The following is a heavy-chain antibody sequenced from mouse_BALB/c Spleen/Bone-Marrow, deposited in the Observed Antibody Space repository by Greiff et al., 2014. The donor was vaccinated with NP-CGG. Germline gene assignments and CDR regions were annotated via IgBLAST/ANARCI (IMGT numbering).Heavy chain of an antibody. J-gene: IGHJ3*01. CDR3: ARIYFDFDGFAY. Sequence: QVQLQQSGPGLVAPSQGLSITCTVSGFSLTDCGVSWIRQPPGKGLECLGVIWGGGSTYYNSALKSRLSISKDNSKSQVFLKMNSLQTDDTAMYYCARIYFDFDGFAYWGQGTLVTVSA. CDR2: IWGGGST. V-gene: IGHV2-6-5*01. D-gene: IGHD2-4*01. CDR1: GFSLTDCG.